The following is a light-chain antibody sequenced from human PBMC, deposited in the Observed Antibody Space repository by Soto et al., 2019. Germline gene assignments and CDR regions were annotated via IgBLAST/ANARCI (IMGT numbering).Light chain of an antibody. CDR2: SNN. Sequence: QSVLTQPPSASGTPGQRLIISCSGRSSNIGSNYVYWYQQLPGTAPKLLIYSNNQRPSGVPDRFSGSKSGTSASLAISGLQSEDEADYYCAAWDDSLNGLYVFGTGTKVTVL. V-gene: IGLV1-44*01. CDR3: AAWDDSLNGLYV. J-gene: IGLJ1*01. CDR1: SSNIGSNY.